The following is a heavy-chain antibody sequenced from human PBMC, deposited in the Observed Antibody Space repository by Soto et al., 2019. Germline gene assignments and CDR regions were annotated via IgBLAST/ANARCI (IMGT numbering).Heavy chain of an antibody. CDR1: GGSISSSSYY. CDR2: IYYSGST. Sequence: QLQLQESGPGLVKPSETLSLTCTVSGGSISSSSYYWGWIRQPPGKGLEWIGSIYYSGSTYYNPSLKSRVTISVDTSKNQFSLKLSSVTAADTAVYYCAGQLHREQQLTMVDYWGQGTLVTVSS. D-gene: IGHD6-13*01. V-gene: IGHV4-39*01. CDR3: AGQLHREQQLTMVDY. J-gene: IGHJ4*02.